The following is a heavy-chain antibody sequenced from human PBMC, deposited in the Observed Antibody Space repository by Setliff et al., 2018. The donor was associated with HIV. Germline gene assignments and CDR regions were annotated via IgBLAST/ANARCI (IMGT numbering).Heavy chain of an antibody. CDR3: ARLAIPAATTGY. CDR1: GYSISRGGYY. V-gene: IGHV4-61*02. CDR2: IDTPGIT. J-gene: IGHJ4*02. D-gene: IGHD2-2*01. Sequence: SETLSLTCSVSGYSISRGGYYWSWIRQPAGKGLEWIGRIDTPGITNYNPSLKSRVTISFDTSKEQFSLKLNSVTAADTAVYYCARLAIPAATTGYWGQGTLVTVS.